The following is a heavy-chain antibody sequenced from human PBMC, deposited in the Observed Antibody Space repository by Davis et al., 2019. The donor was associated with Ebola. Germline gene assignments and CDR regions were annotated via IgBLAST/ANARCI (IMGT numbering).Heavy chain of an antibody. Sequence: ASVKVSCKASAYTFTSYDINWVRQATGQGLEWMGWMNPNSGNTGYAQKFQGRVTMTRNTSITTAYMEVSSLTSEDTAVYYCATAFDRRHYGSWFDPWGQGTPVTVSS. D-gene: IGHD4-17*01. V-gene: IGHV1-8*01. CDR3: ATAFDRRHYGSWFDP. J-gene: IGHJ5*02. CDR1: AYTFTSYD. CDR2: MNPNSGNT.